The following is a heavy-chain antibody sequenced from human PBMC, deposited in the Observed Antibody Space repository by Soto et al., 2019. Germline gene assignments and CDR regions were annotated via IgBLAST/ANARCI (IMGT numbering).Heavy chain of an antibody. Sequence: SVKVSCKASGFTFTSSAVQWVRQAGGQRLEWIGWIVVGSGNTNYAQKFQERVTITRDMSTSTAYMELSSLRSEDTAVYYCAAVTRVYSGYDYVDDWGQGTLVSVSS. CDR2: IVVGSGNT. D-gene: IGHD5-12*01. V-gene: IGHV1-58*01. J-gene: IGHJ4*02. CDR3: AAVTRVYSGYDYVDD. CDR1: GFTFTSSA.